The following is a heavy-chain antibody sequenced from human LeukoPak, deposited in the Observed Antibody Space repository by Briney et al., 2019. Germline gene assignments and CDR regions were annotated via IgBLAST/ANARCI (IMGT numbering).Heavy chain of an antibody. Sequence: PGGSLRLSCAASGFTFINAWMSWVRQAPGKGLEWVGRIKSKADGGSTDYAAPVKGRFTFSRDDSKNTLCLQMNSLKTEDTAVYYCTADGCAGGGCFSGHYWGQGTLVTVSS. V-gene: IGHV3-15*01. J-gene: IGHJ4*02. CDR2: IKSKADGGST. D-gene: IGHD2-15*01. CDR3: TADGCAGGGCFSGHY. CDR1: GFTFINAW.